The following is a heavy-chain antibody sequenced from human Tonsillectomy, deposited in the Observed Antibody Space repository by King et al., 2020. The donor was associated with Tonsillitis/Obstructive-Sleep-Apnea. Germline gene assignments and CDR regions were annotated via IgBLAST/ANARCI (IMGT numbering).Heavy chain of an antibody. J-gene: IGHJ4*02. V-gene: IGHV4-34*01. CDR2: INHSGTT. Sequence: VQLTQWGPGLLKPSETLSLTCAVYGGSFSGYYWSWIRQPPGKGLEWIGEINHSGTTNYNPSLKSRLTISIDTSKKQFSLRLGSVTAADTAVYYCAREGKDGYDDFWGVYFDYWGQETLVTVSS. CDR3: AREGKDGYDDFWGVYFDY. D-gene: IGHD3-3*01. CDR1: GGSFSGYY.